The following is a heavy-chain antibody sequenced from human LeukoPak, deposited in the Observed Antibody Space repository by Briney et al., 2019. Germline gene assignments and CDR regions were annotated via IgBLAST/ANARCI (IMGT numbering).Heavy chain of an antibody. Sequence: ASVKVSCKASGYTFTGYYMHWVRQAPGQGLEWMGWINPNSGGTNYAQKLQGRVTMTTDTSTSTAYMELRSLRSDDTAVYYCARVPRVRRYYFDYWGQGTLVTVSS. J-gene: IGHJ4*02. CDR2: INPNSGGT. CDR3: ARVPRVRRYYFDY. V-gene: IGHV1-2*02. CDR1: GYTFTGYY. D-gene: IGHD4/OR15-4a*01.